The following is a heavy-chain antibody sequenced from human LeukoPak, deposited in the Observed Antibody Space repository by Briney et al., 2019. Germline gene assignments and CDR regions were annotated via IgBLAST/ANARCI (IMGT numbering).Heavy chain of an antibody. CDR2: IYTSGST. CDR3: ASTPPETYCSGGSCSLGAFDI. D-gene: IGHD2-15*01. CDR1: GGSISSGSYY. Sequence: SQTLSLTCTVSGGSISSGSYYWSWIRQPAGKGLEWIGRIYTSGSTNYNPSLKSRVTISVDTSKNQFSLKLSSVTAADTAVYYCASTPPETYCSGGSCSLGAFDIWDQGTMVTVSS. V-gene: IGHV4-61*02. J-gene: IGHJ3*02.